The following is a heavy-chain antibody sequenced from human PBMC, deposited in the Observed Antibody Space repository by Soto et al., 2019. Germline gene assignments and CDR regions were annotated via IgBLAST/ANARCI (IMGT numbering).Heavy chain of an antibody. CDR2: IWYDGSNK. V-gene: IGHV3-33*01. CDR3: ARVYNSSVDWYFDL. D-gene: IGHD3-22*01. CDR1: GFTFSTYG. J-gene: IGHJ2*01. Sequence: QVQLVESGGGVVQPGRSLRLSCAASGFTFSTYGMHWVRQAPGKGLEWVAVIWYDGSNKNYADSVKGRFTISRDNSKNTGYLQMNSLRGEDTAVYYCARVYNSSVDWYFDLWGRGTLVTVSS.